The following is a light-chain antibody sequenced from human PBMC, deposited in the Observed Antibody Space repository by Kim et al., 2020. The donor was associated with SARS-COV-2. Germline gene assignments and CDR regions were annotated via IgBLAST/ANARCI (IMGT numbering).Light chain of an antibody. V-gene: IGKV1-39*01. CDR3: QQSYSTPRT. CDR1: QSISSS. J-gene: IGKJ1*01. Sequence: DIQMTQSPSSLSASVGDRVTITCRASQSISSSLNWYQQKPGKAPKLLIYAASSLQSGVPSRFSGSGSGTDFTLTISSLQPEDFATYYCQQSYSTPRTFVQGTKVDIK. CDR2: AAS.